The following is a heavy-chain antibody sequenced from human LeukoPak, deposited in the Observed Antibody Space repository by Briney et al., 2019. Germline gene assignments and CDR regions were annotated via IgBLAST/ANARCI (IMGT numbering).Heavy chain of an antibody. CDR3: AKSRPMVRGVIIFGYYYGMDV. V-gene: IGHV3-23*01. CDR1: GFTFSSYA. J-gene: IGHJ6*02. Sequence: PGGSLRLSCAASGFTFSSYAMSWVRQAPGKGLEWVSAISGIGGSTYYADSVKGRFTISRDNSKNTLYLQMNSLRAEDTAVYYCAKSRPMVRGVIIFGYYYGMDVWGQGTTVTVSS. CDR2: ISGIGGST. D-gene: IGHD3-10*01.